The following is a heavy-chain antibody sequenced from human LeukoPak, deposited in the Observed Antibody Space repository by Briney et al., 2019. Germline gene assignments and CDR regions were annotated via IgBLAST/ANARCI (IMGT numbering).Heavy chain of an antibody. D-gene: IGHD6-19*01. CDR3: ARGAGSGRNHFDY. J-gene: IGHJ4*02. Sequence: GGSLRLSCAASGFTFSSNSTNWVRQAPGKGLEWVSYISSRSSTIYYAASVKGRFTISRDNATNSLYLQMNSLKAEDTGVYYCARGAGSGRNHFDYWGQGTLVTVSS. CDR1: GFTFSSNS. V-gene: IGHV3-48*01. CDR2: ISSRSSTI.